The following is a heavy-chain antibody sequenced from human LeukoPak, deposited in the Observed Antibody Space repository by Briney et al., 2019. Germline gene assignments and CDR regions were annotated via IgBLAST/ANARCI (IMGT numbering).Heavy chain of an antibody. V-gene: IGHV4-34*09. CDR3: ARGDYPDP. D-gene: IGHD5-12*01. CDR2: INHSGST. Sequence: SETLSLTCAVYGGSFSGYYWSWIRQPPGKGLEWIGEINHSGSTNYNPSLKSRVTISVDTSKNQFSLKLSSVTAADTAVYYCARGDYPDPWGQGTLVTVSS. CDR1: GGSFSGYY. J-gene: IGHJ5*02.